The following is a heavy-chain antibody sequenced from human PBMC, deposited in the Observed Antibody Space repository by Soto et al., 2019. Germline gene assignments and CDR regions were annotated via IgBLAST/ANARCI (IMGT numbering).Heavy chain of an antibody. CDR2: ISSGGGYI. Sequence: EVQLVESGGGLVKPGGSLRLSCAASGFTFSSYSVNWVRQAPGKGLQWVSSISSGGGYIYDADSVRGGFTTSRDNAKKTLYLQMNSVRAEDTAVYYCTRDATLVQDHDAFDVWGQGTMVTVSS. D-gene: IGHD1-1*01. V-gene: IGHV3-21*01. CDR3: TRDATLVQDHDAFDV. CDR1: GFTFSSYS. J-gene: IGHJ3*01.